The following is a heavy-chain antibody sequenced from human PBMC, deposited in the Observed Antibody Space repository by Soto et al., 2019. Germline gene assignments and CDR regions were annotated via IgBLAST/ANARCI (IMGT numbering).Heavy chain of an antibody. J-gene: IGHJ6*03. CDR3: ARYTHYDHYMDV. Sequence: PSETLSLTCSVSGGSISGYYWSWIRQPPGKGLEWIGYMYSSGSANYNPSLESRVTISLDTSKNQFSLKMSSVTATDTAVYYCARYTHYDHYMDVWGRGTTVTVS. CDR2: MYSSGSA. CDR1: GGSISGYY. V-gene: IGHV4-59*08. D-gene: IGHD2-2*02.